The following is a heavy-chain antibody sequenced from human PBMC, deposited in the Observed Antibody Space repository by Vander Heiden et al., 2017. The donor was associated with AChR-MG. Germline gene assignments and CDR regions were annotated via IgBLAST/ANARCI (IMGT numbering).Heavy chain of an antibody. CDR2: IIPIFGTA. D-gene: IGHD3-10*01. V-gene: IGHV1-69*01. CDR1: GGTFRSYP. J-gene: IGHJ6*02. Sequence: QVQLVQSGAEVKKPGSSVKVSCKASGGTFRSYPISWVRQAPGQGLEWMGGIIPIFGTANYAQKFQGRVTITADESTSTAYMELSSLRSEDTAVYYCAREGGWFGESSYYYGMDVWGQGTTVTVSS. CDR3: AREGGWFGESSYYYGMDV.